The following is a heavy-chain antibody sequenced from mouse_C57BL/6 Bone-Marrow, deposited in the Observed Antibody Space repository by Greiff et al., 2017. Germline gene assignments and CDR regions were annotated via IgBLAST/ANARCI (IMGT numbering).Heavy chain of an antibody. CDR1: GYTFPSYG. D-gene: IGHD2-4*01. CDR3: ATYYDYDEFAY. Sequence: QVQLQQSGAELARPGASVKLSCKASGYTFPSYGLSGVKRRIGQGLEWIGEIYPRSGNTYYNEKFKGKATLTADKSSSTAYMELRSLTSEDSAVYFCATYYDYDEFAYWGQGTLVTVSA. J-gene: IGHJ3*01. V-gene: IGHV1-81*01. CDR2: IYPRSGNT.